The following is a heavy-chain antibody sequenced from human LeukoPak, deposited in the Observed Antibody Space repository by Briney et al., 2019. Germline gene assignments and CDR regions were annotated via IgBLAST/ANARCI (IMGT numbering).Heavy chain of an antibody. D-gene: IGHD2-8*02. J-gene: IGHJ3*02. CDR2: INWNGGST. Sequence: GGSLRLSCAASGFTFSSYGMHWVRQAPGKGLEWVSGINWNGGSTGYADSVKGRFTISRDNAKNSLYLQMNSLRAEDTALYHCAREHLLGAFDIWGQGTMVTVSS. V-gene: IGHV3-20*01. CDR3: AREHLLGAFDI. CDR1: GFTFSSYG.